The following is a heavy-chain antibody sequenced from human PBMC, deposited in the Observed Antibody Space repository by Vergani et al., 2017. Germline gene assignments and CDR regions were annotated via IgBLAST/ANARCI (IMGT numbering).Heavy chain of an antibody. CDR1: GGTFSSYT. J-gene: IGHJ4*02. CDR2: INPNSGGT. CDR3: ARGHHHLYSSAPGY. V-gene: IGHV1-2*02. Sequence: QVQLVQSGAEVKKPGSSVKVSCKASGGTFSSYTISWVRQAPGQGLEWMGWINPNSGGTNYAQKFQGRVTMTRDTSISTAYMELSSLRSEDTAVYYCARGHHHLYSSAPGYWGQGTLVTVSS. D-gene: IGHD6-25*01.